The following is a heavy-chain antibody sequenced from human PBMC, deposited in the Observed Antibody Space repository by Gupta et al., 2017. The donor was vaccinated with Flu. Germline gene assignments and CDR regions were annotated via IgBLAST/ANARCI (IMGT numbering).Heavy chain of an antibody. D-gene: IGHD1-20*01. J-gene: IGHJ4*01. V-gene: IGHV4-59*08. Sequence: WSWIRQAPGKGLEWIGYMSQNGGSSYNPSLKSRVTISGDTAKNHFSLELTSVTAADTAIYYCARYNWSYDYWGHGTLVIVSS. CDR3: ARYNWSYDY. CDR2: MSQNGGS.